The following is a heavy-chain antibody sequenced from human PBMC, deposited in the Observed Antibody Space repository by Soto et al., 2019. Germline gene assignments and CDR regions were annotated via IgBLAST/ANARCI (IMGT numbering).Heavy chain of an antibody. CDR3: ASRFGESRYYYYYYGMDV. CDR1: GGTFSSYA. CDR2: IIPIFGTA. D-gene: IGHD3-10*01. Sequence: SVKVSCKASGGTFSSYAISWVRQAPGQGLEWMGGIIPIFGTANYAQKFQGRVTITADKSTSTAYMELSSLRSEDTAVYYCASRFGESRYYYYYYGMDVWGQGTTVTVS. J-gene: IGHJ6*02. V-gene: IGHV1-69*06.